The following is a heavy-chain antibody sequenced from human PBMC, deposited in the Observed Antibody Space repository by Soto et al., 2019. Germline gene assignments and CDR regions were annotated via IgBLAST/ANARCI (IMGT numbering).Heavy chain of an antibody. CDR3: ARGATRYSGDRDAFDI. CDR2: ISAYNGNT. Sequence: ASVKVSCKASGYTFTSYGISWVRQAPGQGLEWMGWISAYNGNTNYAQKLQGRVTMTTDTSTSTAYMELRSLGSDDTAVYYCARGATRYSGDRDAFDIWGQGTMVTVSS. CDR1: GYTFTSYG. V-gene: IGHV1-18*01. D-gene: IGHD7-27*01. J-gene: IGHJ3*02.